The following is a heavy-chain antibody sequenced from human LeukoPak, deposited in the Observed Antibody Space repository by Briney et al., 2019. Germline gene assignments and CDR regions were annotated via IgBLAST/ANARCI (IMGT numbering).Heavy chain of an antibody. CDR3: ARAPIYCSSTSCYIEGFDY. Sequence: ASVKVSCKASGGTFSSYAISWVRQAPGQGLEWMGGIIPIFGTANYAQKFQGRVTITTDESTSTAYMGLSSLRSEDTAVYYCARAPIYCSSTSCYIEGFDYWGQGTLVTVSS. V-gene: IGHV1-69*05. J-gene: IGHJ4*02. D-gene: IGHD2-2*02. CDR1: GGTFSSYA. CDR2: IIPIFGTA.